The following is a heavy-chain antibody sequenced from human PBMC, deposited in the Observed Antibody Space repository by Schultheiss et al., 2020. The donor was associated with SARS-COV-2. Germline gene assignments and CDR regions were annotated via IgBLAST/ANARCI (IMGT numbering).Heavy chain of an antibody. CDR2: IVVGSGNT. CDR1: GFTFTSSA. D-gene: IGHD6-19*01. V-gene: IGHV1-58*02. J-gene: IGHJ5*02. Sequence: SVKVSCKASGFTFTSSAMQWVRQARGQRLEWIGWIVVGSGNTNYAQKFQERVTITRDMSTSTAYMELSSLRSEDTAVYYCARDGGSGGSGWYGWFDPWGQGTLVTVSS. CDR3: ARDGGSGGSGWYGWFDP.